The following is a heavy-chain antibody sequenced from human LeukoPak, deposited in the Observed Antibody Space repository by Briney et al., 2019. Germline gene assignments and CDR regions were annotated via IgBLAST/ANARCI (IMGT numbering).Heavy chain of an antibody. Sequence: GRSPRLACAASGFIFSNYAMHWVRQAPGKGLEWVALISSDGSKTYHADSVKGRFSISRDNSKNTLYLQLNSLRAEDTSVYYCARDSTYWYDSGSSGPHYFDYWGQGTLVTVSS. D-gene: IGHD3-10*01. V-gene: IGHV3-30*01. CDR1: GFIFSNYA. CDR2: ISSDGSKT. CDR3: ARDSTYWYDSGSSGPHYFDY. J-gene: IGHJ4*02.